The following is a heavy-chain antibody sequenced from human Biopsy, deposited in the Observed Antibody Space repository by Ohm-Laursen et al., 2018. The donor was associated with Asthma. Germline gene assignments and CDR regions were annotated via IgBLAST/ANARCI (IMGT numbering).Heavy chain of an antibody. CDR3: AKRRGYSDLTDFDH. J-gene: IGHJ4*02. D-gene: IGHD3-3*01. Sequence: SLRLSCTAPGFVFRSHAMHWVRQAPGKGLEWVAVVSYNGGVVHYADSMKGRFTISRDNAKSTLYLQMNRLRTDDTAVYFCAKRRGYSDLTDFDHWGQGTLVTVS. CDR1: GFVFRSHA. V-gene: IGHV3-30*18. CDR2: VSYNGGVV.